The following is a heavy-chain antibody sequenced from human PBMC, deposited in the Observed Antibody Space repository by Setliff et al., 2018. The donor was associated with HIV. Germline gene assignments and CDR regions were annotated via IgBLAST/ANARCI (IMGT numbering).Heavy chain of an antibody. CDR1: GYTLTGHY. V-gene: IGHV1-2*02. CDR2: FNPNNAAS. J-gene: IGHJ4*02. CDR3: ARDRLLDTPGMGLYLDY. D-gene: IGHD2-15*01. Sequence: ASVKVSCKASGYTLTGHYMHWVRQAPGQGLEWMGYFNPNNAASKFAQKFQDRVTMTRDTSTSTAYMELTSLTSDDTAVYYCARDRLLDTPGMGLYLDYWGQGTLVTVSS.